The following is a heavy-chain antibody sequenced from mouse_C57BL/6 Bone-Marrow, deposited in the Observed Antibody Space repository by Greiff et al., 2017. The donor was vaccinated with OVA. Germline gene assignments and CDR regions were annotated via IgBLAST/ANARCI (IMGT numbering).Heavy chain of an antibody. CDR3: TREDDYDEGYAMDY. CDR2: IDPETGGT. CDR1: GYTLTAYE. Sequence: SGAELVRPGASVTLSCKASGYTLTAYEMHWVKQTPVLGLDWIGAIDPETGGTAYNQKFKGKAILTADKSSSTAYMELRSLTSEDSAVYYCTREDDYDEGYAMDYWGQGTSVTVSS. D-gene: IGHD2-4*01. J-gene: IGHJ4*01. V-gene: IGHV1-15*01.